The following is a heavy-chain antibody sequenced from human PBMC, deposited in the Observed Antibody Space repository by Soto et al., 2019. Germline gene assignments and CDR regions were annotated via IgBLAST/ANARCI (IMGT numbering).Heavy chain of an antibody. CDR1: GSIFSSYG. D-gene: IGHD3-22*01. CDR3: VKDTYYHDSTGLYFFDY. CDR2: TSYDGRNN. J-gene: IGHJ4*02. V-gene: IGHV3-30*18. Sequence: PGESLRLSCAVSGSIFSSYGIHLVRQAPGKGLEWVAVTSYDGRNNNYADSVRGRFTISRDNSKSTLYLQMNSLRPEDTVVYYCVKDTYYHDSTGLYFFDYCGQGTPVTGSS.